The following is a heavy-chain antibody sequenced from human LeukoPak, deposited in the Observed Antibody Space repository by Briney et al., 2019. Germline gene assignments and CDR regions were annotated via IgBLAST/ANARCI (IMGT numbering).Heavy chain of an antibody. CDR2: IKSDGSII. V-gene: IGHV3-74*01. J-gene: IGHJ4*02. Sequence: GGSLRLSCAASGFTFSSYWMHWVRQGPGKELVWVSRIKSDGSIINNPDSVKGRLTISRDNAKNTLYLQMNSLRAEDTAVYYCARYDSDGYYYDYWGQGTLVTVSS. CDR3: ARYDSDGYYYDY. CDR1: GFTFSSYW. D-gene: IGHD3-22*01.